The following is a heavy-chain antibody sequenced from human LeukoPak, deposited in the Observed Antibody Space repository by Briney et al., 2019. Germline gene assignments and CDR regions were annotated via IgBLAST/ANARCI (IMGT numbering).Heavy chain of an antibody. D-gene: IGHD3-9*01. J-gene: IGHJ4*02. CDR2: ISYDGSNK. V-gene: IGHV3-30*18. CDR1: GFTFSSYG. CDR3: AKGRPGSYYDILTGYYKEDYFDY. Sequence: GGSLRLSCAASGFTFSSYGMHWVRQAPGKGLEWVAVISYDGSNKYYADSVKSRFTISRDNSKNTLYLQMNSLRAEDTAVYYCAKGRPGSYYDILTGYYKEDYFDYWGQGTLVTVSS.